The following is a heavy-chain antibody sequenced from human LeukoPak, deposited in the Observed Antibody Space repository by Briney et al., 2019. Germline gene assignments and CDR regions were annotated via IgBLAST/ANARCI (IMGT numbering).Heavy chain of an antibody. CDR2: IKYDGSEK. CDR3: ASLRYSSGWLFDY. D-gene: IGHD6-19*01. J-gene: IGHJ4*02. Sequence: PGGSLRLSCAASGFTFSTYWMYWVRQVPGKGLEWVANIKYDGSEKYYADSVKGRFTISRDNANNALYLQMNSLRAEDTAVYYCASLRYSSGWLFDYWGQGTLVTVSS. V-gene: IGHV3-7*01. CDR1: GFTFSTYW.